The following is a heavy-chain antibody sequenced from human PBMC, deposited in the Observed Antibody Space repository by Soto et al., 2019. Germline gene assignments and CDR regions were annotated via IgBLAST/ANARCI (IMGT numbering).Heavy chain of an antibody. V-gene: IGHV4-31*03. D-gene: IGHD3-9*01. CDR3: ARSQYYDILTGSNWFDP. Sequence: ASETLSLTCTVSGGSISSGGYYWSWIRQHPGKGLEWIGYIYYSGSTYYNPSLKSRVTISVDTSKNQFSLKLSSVTAADTAVYYCARSQYYDILTGSNWFDPWGQGTLVTVSS. J-gene: IGHJ5*02. CDR2: IYYSGST. CDR1: GGSISSGGYY.